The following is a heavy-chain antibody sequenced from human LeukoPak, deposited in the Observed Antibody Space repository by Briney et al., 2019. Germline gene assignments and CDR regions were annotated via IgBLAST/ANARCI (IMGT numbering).Heavy chain of an antibody. Sequence: ASVKVSCKASRYTFTEHYIYWLRQAPGQGLEWVGRINCNSGDATSAQKFQGRVTMTRDTSVSTAYMDPSSVTADDTAVYFCARSAGHCSSGVCFTDYHMDVWGRGTMVTVSS. V-gene: IGHV1-2*02. CDR3: ARSAGHCSSGVCFTDYHMDV. CDR2: INCNSGDA. J-gene: IGHJ6*03. D-gene: IGHD2-8*01. CDR1: RYTFTEHY.